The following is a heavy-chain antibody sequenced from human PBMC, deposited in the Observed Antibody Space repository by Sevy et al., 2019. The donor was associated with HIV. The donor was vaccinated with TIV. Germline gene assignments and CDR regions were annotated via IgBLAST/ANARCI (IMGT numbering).Heavy chain of an antibody. D-gene: IGHD1-26*01. Sequence: GGSLRLSCAASGFTFNYSWLSWVRQAPGKGLEWVGRIKSKTDGETTDYAAPVKGRFTASRDDSKTTLYLQMSSLKTEDTAVYYCTTGLGYSNPRGFDYWGQGTLVTVSS. V-gene: IGHV3-15*01. CDR2: IKSKTDGETT. J-gene: IGHJ4*02. CDR1: GFTFNYSW. CDR3: TTGLGYSNPRGFDY.